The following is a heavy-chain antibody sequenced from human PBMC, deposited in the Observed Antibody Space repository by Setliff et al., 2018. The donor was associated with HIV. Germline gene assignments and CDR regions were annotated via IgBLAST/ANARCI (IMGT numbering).Heavy chain of an antibody. CDR3: ARQASYVLDP. J-gene: IGHJ5*02. V-gene: IGHV5-10-1*01. D-gene: IGHD1-26*01. CDR2: IDPSNSNT. CDR1: GYSFTSYW. Sequence: PGESLKISCKGSGYSFTSYWISWVRQMLGKGLEWMGRIDPSNSNTNYSPSFQGHVTISADKSISTAYLQWSSLKASDTAMYYCARQASYVLDPWGQGTLVTVSS.